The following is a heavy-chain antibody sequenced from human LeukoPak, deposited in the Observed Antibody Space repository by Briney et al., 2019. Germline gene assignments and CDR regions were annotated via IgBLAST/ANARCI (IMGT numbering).Heavy chain of an antibody. CDR3: ARGLQG. V-gene: IGHV1-46*01. Sequence: GASVKVFCKASGYTFPSHYMHWAREAPGQGLEWMGIINPSGGSTSYAQKFQGRVTMTRDMSTSTVYMELSSLRSEDTAVYYCARGLQGWGQGTLVTVSS. J-gene: IGHJ4*02. CDR1: GYTFPSHY. CDR2: INPSGGST.